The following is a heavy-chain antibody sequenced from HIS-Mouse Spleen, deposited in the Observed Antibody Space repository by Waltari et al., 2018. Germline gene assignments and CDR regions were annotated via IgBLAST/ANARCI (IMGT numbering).Heavy chain of an antibody. D-gene: IGHD2-21*02. CDR1: GGSFSGYY. CDR3: ARGLTESFDY. CDR2: INHSGST. V-gene: IGHV4-34*01. Sequence: QVQLQQWGAGLLKPSETLSLTCAVYGGSFSGYYWSWIGEINHSGSTNYNPSLKSRVTIAVDTAKNQFSLKLSSVTAADTAVYYCARGLTESFDYWGQGTLVTVSS. J-gene: IGHJ4*02.